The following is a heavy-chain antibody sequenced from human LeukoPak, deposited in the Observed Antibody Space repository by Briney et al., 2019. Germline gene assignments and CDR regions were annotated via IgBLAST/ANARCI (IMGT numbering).Heavy chain of an antibody. V-gene: IGHV3-30*02. D-gene: IGHD5-24*01. Sequence: GGSLSLSCAASGFPFSRYGMHWVRESTGKGLVGVAFIRYDGSNIYYADSVKGRFTISRDNSKNTLYLQMNSLRAEDTAVYYCAKERSRMATMGFVGYWGQGTLVTVSS. CDR3: AKERSRMATMGFVGY. CDR2: IRYDGSNI. J-gene: IGHJ4*02. CDR1: GFPFSRYG.